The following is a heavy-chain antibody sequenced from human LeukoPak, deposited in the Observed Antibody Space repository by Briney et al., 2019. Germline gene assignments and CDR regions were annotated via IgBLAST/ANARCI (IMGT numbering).Heavy chain of an antibody. J-gene: IGHJ4*02. V-gene: IGHV1-2*02. CDR3: ARVGSSGWYVHPTLDY. CDR2: INPNSGDT. D-gene: IGHD6-19*01. Sequence: AAVKVSCKASGYTFTGYYMHWVRQAPGQGLEWMGWINPNSGDTNYAQKFPCRVTVPRVTSISTAYMEMSRLRFDDTAVYYCARVGSSGWYVHPTLDYWGQGTLVTVSS. CDR1: GYTFTGYY.